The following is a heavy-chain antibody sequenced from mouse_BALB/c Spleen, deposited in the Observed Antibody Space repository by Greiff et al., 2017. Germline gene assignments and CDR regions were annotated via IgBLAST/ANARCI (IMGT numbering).Heavy chain of an antibody. J-gene: IGHJ1*01. CDR2: IHYSGST. V-gene: IGHV3-1*02. D-gene: IGHD1-1*01. Sequence: EVKLVESGPDLVKPSQSLSLTCTVTGYSITSGYSWHWIRQFPGNKLEWMGYIHYSGSTNYNPSLKSRISITRDTSKNQFFLQLNSVTTEDTATYYCARGGYYGSSFYWYFDVWGAGTTVTVSS. CDR1: GYSITSGYS. CDR3: ARGGYYGSSFYWYFDV.